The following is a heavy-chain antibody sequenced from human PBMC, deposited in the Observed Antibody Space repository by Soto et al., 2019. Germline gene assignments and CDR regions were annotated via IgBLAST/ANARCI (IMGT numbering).Heavy chain of an antibody. J-gene: IGHJ3*02. D-gene: IGHD3-22*01. CDR1: GDMFTGYY. CDR2: INPKSGGT. V-gene: IGHV1-2*02. CDR3: ATDRVAFDM. Sequence: ASVKVSCKASGDMFTGYYIHWVRQAPGQGLEWMGWINPKSGGTKYAEKFQGRVSMTGDTSITTAYLELSSLTSDDTAVYYCATDRVAFDMWGQGTKVTVSS.